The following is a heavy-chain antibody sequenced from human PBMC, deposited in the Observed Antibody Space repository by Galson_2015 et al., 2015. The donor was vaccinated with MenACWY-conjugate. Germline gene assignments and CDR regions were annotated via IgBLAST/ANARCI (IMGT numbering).Heavy chain of an antibody. J-gene: IGHJ3*01. CDR3: GRHWGGAPLLEGHDDAFDL. V-gene: IGHV5-51*01. D-gene: IGHD3-3*01. Sequence: QSGAEVKKPGESLTISCKASGYSFTDYWIGWVRQMPGKGLEWMGIFNPLNSDTRYSPSFQGQVTISVDKSVSTAYLQWSSLKASDTAMYYCGRHWGGAPLLEGHDDAFDLWGQGTFVTVSS. CDR2: FNPLNSDT. CDR1: GYSFTDYW.